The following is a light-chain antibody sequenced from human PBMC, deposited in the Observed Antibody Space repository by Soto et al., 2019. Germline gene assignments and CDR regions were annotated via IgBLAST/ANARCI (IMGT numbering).Light chain of an antibody. CDR3: QQRSNWPT. Sequence: EIVLTQSPATLSLSPGERATLSCRASQSVVFYLAWYQQKPGQAPRLLIYDASNRATGIPARFSGSGSGTDFTLTISSLEPEDFAVYYCQQRSNWPTFGQGTKVEIK. V-gene: IGKV3-11*01. CDR2: DAS. J-gene: IGKJ1*01. CDR1: QSVVFY.